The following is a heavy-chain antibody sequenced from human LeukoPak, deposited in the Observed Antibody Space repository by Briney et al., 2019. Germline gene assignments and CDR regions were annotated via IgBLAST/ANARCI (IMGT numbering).Heavy chain of an antibody. Sequence: GGSLRLSCAASGFTFSSYSMNWVRQAPGKGLEWVSSISSSSSYIYYADSVKGRFTISRDNSKNSLYLQMNSLRAEDTAVYYCARTPTADWLPPGWGQGTLVTVSS. CDR3: ARTPTADWLPPG. CDR1: GFTFSSYS. D-gene: IGHD3-9*01. J-gene: IGHJ4*02. CDR2: ISSSSSYI. V-gene: IGHV3-21*01.